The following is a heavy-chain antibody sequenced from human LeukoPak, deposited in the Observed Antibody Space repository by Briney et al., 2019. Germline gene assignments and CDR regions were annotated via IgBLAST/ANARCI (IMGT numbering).Heavy chain of an antibody. CDR3: TRASGSYSNFDY. CDR1: GFPFTETW. Sequence: GGSLRLSCATSGFPFTETWMHWVRQVPGKGLEWVAVISFDGNNQYFADSVRGRFSISRDNSKSSLDLQMNSLRTDDTAVYYCTRASGSYSNFDYWGQGTLVTVSS. V-gene: IGHV3-30*13. D-gene: IGHD1-26*01. J-gene: IGHJ4*02. CDR2: ISFDGNNQ.